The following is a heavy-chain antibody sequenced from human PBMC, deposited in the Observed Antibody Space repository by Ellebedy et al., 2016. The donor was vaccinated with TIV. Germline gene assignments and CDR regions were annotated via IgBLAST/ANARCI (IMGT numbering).Heavy chain of an antibody. D-gene: IGHD2-15*01. CDR2: ISSSSSYM. V-gene: IGHV3-21*01. Sequence: GESLKISCTASGFTFSHYSMDWVRQAPGKGLEWVSSISSSSSYMYYADSVKGRFSISRDNAKNSLYLHMNSLRAEDTAVYYCARLHCSGGSCYNDYWGQGTLVSVSS. CDR3: ARLHCSGGSCYNDY. CDR1: GFTFSHYS. J-gene: IGHJ4*02.